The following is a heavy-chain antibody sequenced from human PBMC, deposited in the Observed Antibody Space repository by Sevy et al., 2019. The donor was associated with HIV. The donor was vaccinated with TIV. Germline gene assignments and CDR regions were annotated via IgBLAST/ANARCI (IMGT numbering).Heavy chain of an antibody. D-gene: IGHD3-3*01. V-gene: IGHV3-43D*04. J-gene: IGHJ6*02. CDR1: GFTFDDYA. CDR3: AKDKTRYYDFWSGSYYYYYGMDV. CDR2: ISWDGGST. Sequence: GGSLRLSCAASGFTFDDYAMHWVHQAPGKGLEWVSLISWDGGSTYYADSVKGRFTISRDNSKNSLYLQMNSLRAEDTALYYCAKDKTRYYDFWSGSYYYYYGMDVWGQGTTVTVSS.